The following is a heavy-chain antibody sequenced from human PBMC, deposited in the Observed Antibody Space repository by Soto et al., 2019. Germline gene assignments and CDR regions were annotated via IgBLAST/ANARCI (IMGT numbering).Heavy chain of an antibody. CDR2: INAGNGNT. V-gene: IGHV1-3*01. CDR1: GYTSTSYA. J-gene: IGHJ6*02. Sequence: ASVKVSCKASGYTSTSYAIHWVRQAPGQRLEWMGWINAGNGNTKYSQKFQGRVTITRDTSASTAYMELSSLRSEDTAVYYCASTGIQTYYYYGMDVRGQGTTVSLSS. CDR3: ASTGIQTYYYYGMDV.